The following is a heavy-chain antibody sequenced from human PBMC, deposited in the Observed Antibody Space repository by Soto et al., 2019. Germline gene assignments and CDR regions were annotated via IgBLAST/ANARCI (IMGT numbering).Heavy chain of an antibody. J-gene: IGHJ5*02. D-gene: IGHD3-3*01. CDR2: ISYDGSNR. CDR3: AREYLDGWFDP. CDR1: GFTFSIYA. V-gene: IGHV3-30*09. Sequence: QVQLVESGGGVVQPGRSLRLSCAASGFTFSIYAMHWVRQAPGKGLEWVAVISYDGSNRYYADSVKGRFAISRDNSKNTVYLQMNSLRAEDSAVYYCAREYLDGWFDPWGQGTLVTVSS.